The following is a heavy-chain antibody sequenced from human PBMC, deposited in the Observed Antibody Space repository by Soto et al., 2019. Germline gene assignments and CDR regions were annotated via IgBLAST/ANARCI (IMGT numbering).Heavy chain of an antibody. Sequence: SVKVSCKASGFTFTSSVIQWMRQARGQRPEWIGWIVVGSANTKYAQKFQERVTITRDMSTTTAYMELSSLRSEDTAVYYCAAGITIFGAADYWGQGALVTVS. J-gene: IGHJ4*02. V-gene: IGHV1-58*02. D-gene: IGHD3-3*01. CDR2: IVVGSANT. CDR3: AAGITIFGAADY. CDR1: GFTFTSSV.